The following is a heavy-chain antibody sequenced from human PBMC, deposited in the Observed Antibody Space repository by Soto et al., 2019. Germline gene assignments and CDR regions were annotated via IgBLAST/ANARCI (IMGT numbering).Heavy chain of an antibody. CDR2: IYWNDDK. D-gene: IGHD6-13*01. V-gene: IGHV2-5*01. CDR1: GFSLSTSGVG. CDR3: AHPHSSNGSYGY. Sequence: QITLKESCPTMVNPTQTLTLTFTFSGFSLSTSGVGVGWMRQPPGTALELLALIYWNDDKRYSPSLKSRLSITKDTSKNRVVLTMTNMDPVDTATYYGAHPHSSNGSYGYWGQGTLVTGTS. J-gene: IGHJ4*02.